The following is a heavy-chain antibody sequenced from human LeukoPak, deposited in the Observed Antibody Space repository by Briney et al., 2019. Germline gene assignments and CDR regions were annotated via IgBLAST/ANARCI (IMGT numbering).Heavy chain of an antibody. CDR2: ISGSGSYT. CDR1: GFTFSSFA. J-gene: IGHJ4*02. CDR3: AKAALRYQLLSSLDY. Sequence: GGSLRLSCAASGFTFSSFAMSWVRQAPGKGLEWVSAISGSGSYTYYPDSVKGRFTISRDNSKNTLYLQMNSLRAEDTAIYYCAKAALRYQLLSSLDYWGQGTLVTVSS. D-gene: IGHD2-2*01. V-gene: IGHV3-23*01.